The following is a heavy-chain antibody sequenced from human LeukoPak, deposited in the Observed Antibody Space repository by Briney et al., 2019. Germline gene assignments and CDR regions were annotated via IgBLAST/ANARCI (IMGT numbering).Heavy chain of an antibody. CDR2: INPNSGGT. CDR3: ARVVAGNADY. J-gene: IGHJ4*02. Sequence: ASVKVSCKASGYTFTGYYMHWVRQAPGQGLEWMGWINPNSGGTNYAKKFQARVTITRDTSISTAYMELSRLRSDDTAVYYWARVVAGNADYWGQGTLVTVSS. V-gene: IGHV1-2*02. D-gene: IGHD6-19*01. CDR1: GYTFTGYY.